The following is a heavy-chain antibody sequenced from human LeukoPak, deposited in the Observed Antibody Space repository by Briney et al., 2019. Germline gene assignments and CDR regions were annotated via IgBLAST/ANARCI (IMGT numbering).Heavy chain of an antibody. CDR1: GGSFSGCY. CDR3: ARCKAAAGTRSWFDP. Sequence: SETLSLTCAVYGGSFSGCYWSWIRQPPGKGLEWIGEINHGGSTNYNPSLKSRVTISVDTSKNQFSLKLSSVTAADTAVYYCARCKAAAGTRSWFDPWGQGTLVTVSS. J-gene: IGHJ5*02. CDR2: INHGGST. D-gene: IGHD6-13*01. V-gene: IGHV4-34*01.